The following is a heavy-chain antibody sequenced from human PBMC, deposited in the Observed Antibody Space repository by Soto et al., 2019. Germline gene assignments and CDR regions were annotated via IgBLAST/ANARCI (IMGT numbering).Heavy chain of an antibody. CDR3: ARDFSGYYYGSGSPD. CDR2: ISAYNGNT. V-gene: IGHV1-18*01. CDR1: GYTFTSYG. Sequence: QVQLVQSGAEVKKPGASVKVSCKASGYTFTSYGISWVRRAPGQGLEWMGWISAYNGNTNYAQKLQGRVTMTTDTSTSTAYMELRSLRSDDTAVYYCARDFSGYYYGSGSPDWGQGTLVTVSS. D-gene: IGHD3-10*01. J-gene: IGHJ4*02.